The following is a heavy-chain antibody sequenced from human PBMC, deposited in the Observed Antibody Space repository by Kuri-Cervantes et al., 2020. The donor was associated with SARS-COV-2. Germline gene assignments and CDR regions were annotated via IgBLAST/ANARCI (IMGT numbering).Heavy chain of an antibody. Sequence: GGSLRLSCKASGYTFTGYYMHWVRQAPGQGLEWMGWINPNSGGTNYAQKFQGWVTMTRDTSTSTVYMELSSLRSEDTAVYYCATKSEYSGSYFSYYYYGMDVWGQGTTVTVSS. D-gene: IGHD1-26*01. J-gene: IGHJ6*02. V-gene: IGHV1-2*04. CDR3: ATKSEYSGSYFSYYYYGMDV. CDR1: GYTFTGYY. CDR2: INPNSGGT.